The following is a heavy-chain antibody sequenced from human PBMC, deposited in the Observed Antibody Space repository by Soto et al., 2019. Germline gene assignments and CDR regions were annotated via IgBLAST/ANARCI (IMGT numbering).Heavy chain of an antibody. Sequence: QVQLVESGGGVVQPGRSLRLSCAASGFTFTSNGMHWVRQAPGKGLEWVAVISFDGSNKYYADSVKGRFTISRDNSNNTLFLQMNSLRAEDTAVFYCAKGRYYDLYGLDVWGQGTTVTVSS. CDR2: ISFDGSNK. D-gene: IGHD3-22*01. J-gene: IGHJ6*02. V-gene: IGHV3-30*18. CDR3: AKGRYYDLYGLDV. CDR1: GFTFTSNG.